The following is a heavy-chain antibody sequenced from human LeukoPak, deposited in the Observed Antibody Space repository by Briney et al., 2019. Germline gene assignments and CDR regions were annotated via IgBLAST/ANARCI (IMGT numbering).Heavy chain of an antibody. CDR1: GFTFISYG. CDR2: ISYVGSNK. V-gene: IGHV3-30*18. D-gene: IGHD5-18*01. CDR3: AKDHRHIYGSWMHYYYYGMDV. J-gene: IGHJ6*02. Sequence: GGSLRLSCAASGFTFISYGMHWVRQAPGKGLEWGAVISYVGSNKYYADSVKDRFTISRANSKNTLYLQMSSLRAEDKAVYYCAKDHRHIYGSWMHYYYYGMDVWGQGTTVTVSS.